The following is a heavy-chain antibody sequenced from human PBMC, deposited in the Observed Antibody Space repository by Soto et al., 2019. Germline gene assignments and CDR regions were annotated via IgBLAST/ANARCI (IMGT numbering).Heavy chain of an antibody. CDR1: GFTFSSYW. CDR2: IKQDGSEK. D-gene: IGHD3-22*01. Sequence: GGSLRLSCAASGFTFSSYWMSWVRQAPGKGLEWVANIKQDGSEKYYVDSVKGRFTISRDNAKNSLYLQMNSLRAEDTAVYYCAREGDYYDSSSYLDYWGQGTLVTVSS. CDR3: AREGDYYDSSSYLDY. J-gene: IGHJ4*02. V-gene: IGHV3-7*01.